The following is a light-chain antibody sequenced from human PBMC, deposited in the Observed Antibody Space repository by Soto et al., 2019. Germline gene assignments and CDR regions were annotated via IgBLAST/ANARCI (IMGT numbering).Light chain of an antibody. V-gene: IGLV2-14*01. CDR3: SSYTSSSSTLV. CDR2: EVS. CDR1: SSDVGGYNY. J-gene: IGLJ3*02. Sequence: QSALTQPASVSGSPGQSITISCTGTSSDVGGYNYVSWYQQYPGKAPKLMIYEVSNRPSGVSNRVSGSKSGNTASLTISGLQAEAEADYYCSSYTSSSSTLVFGGGTKLTVL.